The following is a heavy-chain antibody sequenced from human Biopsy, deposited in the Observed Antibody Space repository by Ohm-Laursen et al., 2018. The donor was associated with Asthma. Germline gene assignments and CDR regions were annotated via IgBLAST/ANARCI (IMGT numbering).Heavy chain of an antibody. CDR3: ARAVSSSSYWYFDL. CDR2: IYYSGKT. CDR1: GDAMSTSGSY. Sequence: TLSLTCIVSGDAMSTSGSYWGWIRQSPGKGLEWIGSIYYSGKTYYNPSLESRVTISANTSKNHFSLKVTSVTAADTAVYYCARAVSSSSYWYFDLWGRGDLVTVSS. V-gene: IGHV4-39*02. J-gene: IGHJ2*01. D-gene: IGHD6-6*01.